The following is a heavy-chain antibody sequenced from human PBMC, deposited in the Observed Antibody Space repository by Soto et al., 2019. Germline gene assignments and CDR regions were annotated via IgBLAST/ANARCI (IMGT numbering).Heavy chain of an antibody. CDR2: IKSKVDGGTT. CDR3: TTDRPFTGGGVITT. J-gene: IGHJ3*01. Sequence: VQLVESGGGLVKPGGSLRLSCPASGLTFRNVWMTWVRQAPGKGLEWVGRIKSKVDGGTTDYAASVNGRYTISRDDSKSTLYLQMNSLKTEDTAVYYCTTDRPFTGGGVITTWGQGTMVTVSS. CDR1: GLTFRNVW. D-gene: IGHD3-10*01. V-gene: IGHV3-15*01.